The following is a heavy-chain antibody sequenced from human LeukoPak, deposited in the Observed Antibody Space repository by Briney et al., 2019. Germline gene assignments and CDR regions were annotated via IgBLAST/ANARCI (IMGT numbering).Heavy chain of an antibody. Sequence: PGGSLRLSCAASGFTFSSYWMSWVRQAPGKGLEWVANINQDGSDKYYVDSVKGRFTISRDNAKNSLYLQMNSLRAEDTAVYYCARDGSTSSDSSGYYFWGQGTLVTASS. CDR2: INQDGSDK. D-gene: IGHD3-22*01. CDR1: GFTFSSYW. CDR3: ARDGSTSSDSSGYYF. V-gene: IGHV3-7*01. J-gene: IGHJ4*02.